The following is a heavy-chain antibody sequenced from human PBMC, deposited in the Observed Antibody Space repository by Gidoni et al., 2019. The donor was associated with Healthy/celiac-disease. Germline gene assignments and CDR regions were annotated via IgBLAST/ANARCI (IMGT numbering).Heavy chain of an antibody. V-gene: IGHV3-30*04. CDR2: ISYDGSNK. Sequence: QVQLVESGGGVVQPGRSLRLSCAASGFTFSSYAMHWVRQAPGKGLEWVAVISYDGSNKYYADSVKGRFTISRDNSKNTLYLQMNSLRAEDTAVYYCARGGAADLDYWGQGTLVTVSS. CDR3: ARGGAADLDY. D-gene: IGHD6-13*01. CDR1: GFTFSSYA. J-gene: IGHJ4*02.